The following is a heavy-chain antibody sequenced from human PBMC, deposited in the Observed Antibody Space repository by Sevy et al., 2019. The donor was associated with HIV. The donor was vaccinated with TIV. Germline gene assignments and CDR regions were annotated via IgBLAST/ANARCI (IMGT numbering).Heavy chain of an antibody. CDR2: LSFGCGKI. Sequence: GGSLRLSCVASGFNFNIYSFSWVRQTPGKGLEWVSTLSFGCGKINYADSVQGRFTISRDDSKNTLYLEMNSLRVEDTAIYYCARETWSKPHDYWGQGTLVTVSS. CDR3: ARETWSKPHDY. J-gene: IGHJ4*02. CDR1: GFNFNIYS. V-gene: IGHV3-23*01.